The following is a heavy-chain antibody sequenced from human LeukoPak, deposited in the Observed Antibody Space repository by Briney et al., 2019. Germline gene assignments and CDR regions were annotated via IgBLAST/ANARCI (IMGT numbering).Heavy chain of an antibody. CDR1: GGTFSSYA. D-gene: IGHD5-12*01. Sequence: GASVKVSCKASGGTFSSYAISWVRQAPGQGLEWMGGIIPIFGTANYAQKFQGRVTITADESTSTAYMELSSLRSEDTAVYYCARGRVATITNSYYYYGMDVWGQGTTVTVSS. CDR2: IIPIFGTA. CDR3: ARGRVATITNSYYYYGMDV. J-gene: IGHJ6*02. V-gene: IGHV1-69*13.